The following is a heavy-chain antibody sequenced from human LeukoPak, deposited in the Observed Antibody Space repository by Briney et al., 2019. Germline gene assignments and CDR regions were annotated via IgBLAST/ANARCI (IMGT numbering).Heavy chain of an antibody. Sequence: SQTLSLTCTVSGGSISSGDYYWSWIRQPPGKGLEWIGYIYYSGSTYYNPSLKSRVTISVDTSKNQFSLKLCSVTAADTAVYYCARGVVVAATLDYWGQGTLVTVSS. CDR2: IYYSGST. CDR3: ARGVVVAATLDY. J-gene: IGHJ4*02. CDR1: GGSISSGDYY. D-gene: IGHD2-15*01. V-gene: IGHV4-30-4*01.